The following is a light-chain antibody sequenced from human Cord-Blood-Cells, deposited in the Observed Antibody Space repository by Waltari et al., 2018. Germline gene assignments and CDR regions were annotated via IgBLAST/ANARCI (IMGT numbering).Light chain of an antibody. J-gene: IGKJ1*01. CDR3: QQYGSSPPWT. Sequence: EIVLTQSPGTLSLSPGERATLSCRASQRVSSSYLAWYQQKPGQAPRLLIYGASSRATGIPDRFSGSVSGTDFTLTISRLEPEDFAVYYCQQYGSSPPWTFGQGTKVEIK. V-gene: IGKV3-20*01. CDR1: QRVSSSY. CDR2: GAS.